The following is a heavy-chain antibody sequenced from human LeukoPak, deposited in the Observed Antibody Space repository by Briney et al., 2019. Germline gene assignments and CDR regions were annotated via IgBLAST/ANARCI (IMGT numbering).Heavy chain of an antibody. Sequence: GGSLRLSCEAYGFIFSSYSMNWVLQDPVKGMEWVSTISSTSSYIYYADSVKGRFTISRDNAKNSLFLQMNSLRAEDTAVYYCARELMGLTMIVVVNPIDYWGQGTLVTVSS. CDR3: ARELMGLTMIVVVNPIDY. CDR2: ISSTSSYI. CDR1: GFIFSSYS. D-gene: IGHD3-22*01. V-gene: IGHV3-21*01. J-gene: IGHJ4*02.